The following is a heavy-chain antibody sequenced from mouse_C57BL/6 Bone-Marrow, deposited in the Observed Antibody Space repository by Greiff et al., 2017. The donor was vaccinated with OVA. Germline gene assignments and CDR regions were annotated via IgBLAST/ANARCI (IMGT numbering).Heavy chain of an antibody. J-gene: IGHJ3*01. Sequence: DVMLVESGGGLVKPGGSLKLSCAASGFTFSSYAMSWVRQTPEKRLEWVATISDGGSYTYYPDNVKGRFTISRDNAKNNLYLQMSHLKSEDTAMYYCARGYGYDVEGFAYWGQGTLVTVSA. D-gene: IGHD2-2*01. CDR3: ARGYGYDVEGFAY. V-gene: IGHV5-4*03. CDR1: GFTFSSYA. CDR2: ISDGGSYT.